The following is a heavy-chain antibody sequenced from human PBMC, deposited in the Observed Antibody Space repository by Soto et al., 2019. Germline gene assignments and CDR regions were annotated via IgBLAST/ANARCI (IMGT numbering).Heavy chain of an antibody. D-gene: IGHD3-22*01. CDR2: ISYDGSNK. V-gene: IGHV3-30-3*01. J-gene: IGHJ3*02. CDR3: ARVGTMTVPPI. Sequence: QVQLVESGGGVVQPGRSLRLSCAASGFTFSSYAMHWVRQAPGTGLEWVAVISYDGSNKYYADSVKGRFTISRDNSKNTLYLQMNSLRAEDTAVYYCARVGTMTVPPIGGQGTMVTVSS. CDR1: GFTFSSYA.